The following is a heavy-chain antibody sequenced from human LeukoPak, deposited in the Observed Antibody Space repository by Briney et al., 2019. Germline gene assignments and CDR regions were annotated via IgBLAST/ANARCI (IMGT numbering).Heavy chain of an antibody. CDR3: ARDPTEVTGLGLDY. CDR2: ISNSGSYT. J-gene: IGHJ4*02. D-gene: IGHD3-9*01. Sequence: GGSLRLSCAASGFSFSDNYMSWIRQAPGKGLEWVSYISNSGSYTNYPDSVKGRFTISRDNAKNSLYLQMNSLRDEDTAVYYCARDPTEVTGLGLDYWGQGTLVTVSS. V-gene: IGHV3-11*05. CDR1: GFSFSDNY.